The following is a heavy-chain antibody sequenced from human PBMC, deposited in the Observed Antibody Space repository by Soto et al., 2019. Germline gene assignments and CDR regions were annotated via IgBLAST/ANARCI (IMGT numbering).Heavy chain of an antibody. CDR2: ISSSSYI. Sequence: EVQLVESGGGLVKPGGSLRLSCAASGFTFSSYSMNWVRQAPGKGLEWVSSISSSSYIYYADSVKGRFTISRDNAKNSLYLQMNSLRAEDTAVYYCARGLAATSYYYYGMDVWGQGTTVTVSS. CDR3: ARGLAATSYYYYGMDV. D-gene: IGHD2-15*01. J-gene: IGHJ6*02. CDR1: GFTFSSYS. V-gene: IGHV3-21*01.